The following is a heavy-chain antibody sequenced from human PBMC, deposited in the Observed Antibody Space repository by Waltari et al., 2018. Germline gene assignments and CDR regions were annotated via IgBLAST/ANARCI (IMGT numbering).Heavy chain of an antibody. CDR2: INPDKSKT. D-gene: IGHD2-8*01. Sequence: EVQLVESGGGLVQPGGSLRLSCAASGFTFSSYWMHWVRQAPGKGLVWVSRINPDKSKTRVADSVKGRFTISRDNAKNTVYLQMNSLRADDTAMYYCTRDPSHGTNGVCYPDYWGQGTLVTVSS. V-gene: IGHV3-74*01. CDR3: TRDPSHGTNGVCYPDY. J-gene: IGHJ4*02. CDR1: GFTFSSYW.